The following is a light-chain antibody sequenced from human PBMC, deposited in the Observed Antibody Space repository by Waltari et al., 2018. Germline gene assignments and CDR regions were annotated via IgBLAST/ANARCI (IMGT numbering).Light chain of an antibody. CDR3: QSYDSSHWV. J-gene: IGLJ3*02. CDR1: NSTIGAGSD. V-gene: IGLV1-40*01. CDR2: GNI. Sequence: QSVLTQPPPASGAPGQRVTISCAGSNSTIGAGSDVHWYQHLPGTAPKLLIYGNINRPSGVPDRFSGSKSGTSASLAITGLQADDEADYYCQSYDSSHWVFGGGTKLTVL.